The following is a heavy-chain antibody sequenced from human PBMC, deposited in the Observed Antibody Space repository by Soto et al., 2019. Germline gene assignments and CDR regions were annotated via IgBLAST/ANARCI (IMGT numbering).Heavy chain of an antibody. J-gene: IGHJ6*01. Sequence: QVQLQESGPGLVKPSQTLSLTCSVSGVSITSSDSYWSLIRQPPGKGLEWIGYINSSGRAYYRPSLRSRVATSIDASKNQFSLRLTSVTVGDTAVYFCASFSTLGKDYGVHVW. CDR2: INSSGRA. CDR1: GVSITSSDSY. CDR3: ASFSTLGKDYGVHV. V-gene: IGHV4-30-4*01. D-gene: IGHD3-3*02.